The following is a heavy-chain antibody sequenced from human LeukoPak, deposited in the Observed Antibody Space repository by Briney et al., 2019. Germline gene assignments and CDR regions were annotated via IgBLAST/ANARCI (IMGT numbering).Heavy chain of an antibody. D-gene: IGHD6-19*01. V-gene: IGHV1-58*01. Sequence: PVKVSCKASGVTFTSSSVQWVRQARGQRLEWIGWIVVGSGNKNYAQKFNKRVTLTRDMSKSTAYMELSSLSSEDTAVYYRARVPSSGWYVNLNYYYGMDVWRQGPTVPVPS. CDR3: ARVPSSGWYVNLNYYYGMDV. CDR1: GVTFTSSS. J-gene: IGHJ6*02. CDR2: IVVGSGNK.